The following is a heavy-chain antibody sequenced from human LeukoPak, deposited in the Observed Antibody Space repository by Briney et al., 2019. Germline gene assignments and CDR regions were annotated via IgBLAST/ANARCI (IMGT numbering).Heavy chain of an antibody. J-gene: IGHJ4*02. CDR1: GFTFNNYA. V-gene: IGHV3-23*01. CDR3: ASQIEPHYFDY. Sequence: PGGSLRLSCAASGFTFNNYAMNWVRQAPGRGLEWVSSISGGGETTYYADSAKGRFTISRDNSQNTLYLQMNSLRAEDTAVYYCASQIEPHYFDYWGQGTLVTVSS. CDR2: ISGGGETT. D-gene: IGHD1-14*01.